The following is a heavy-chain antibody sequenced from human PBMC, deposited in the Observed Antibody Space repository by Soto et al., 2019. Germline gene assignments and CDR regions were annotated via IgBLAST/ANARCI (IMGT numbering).Heavy chain of an antibody. D-gene: IGHD3-3*01. Sequence: ASVKVSCKASGYTFTSYYMHCVRQAPGQGLEWMGRINPSGGSTDNAQKLKGRVTMTRDTSTSTVYMELSSLRSEDTAVYYCASVYAGAWSGNDNSGAFDMWGQGTILTVS. CDR3: ASVYAGAWSGNDNSGAFDM. V-gene: IGHV1-46*03. J-gene: IGHJ3*02. CDR1: GYTFTSYY. CDR2: INPSGGST.